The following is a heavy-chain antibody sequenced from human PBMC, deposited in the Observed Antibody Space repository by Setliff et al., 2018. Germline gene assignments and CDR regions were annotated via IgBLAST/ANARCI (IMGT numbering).Heavy chain of an antibody. V-gene: IGHV4-59*01. CDR3: ARGGTYRYFDY. CDR2: VHFTGST. CDR1: DGSLSTYY. Sequence: ETLSLTCTVSDGSLSTYYWTWIRQPPGKGLEWIGYVHFTGSTNYNPSLKSRVTMSVDTSKTQFSLKLNSMTTADTAVYYCARGGTYRYFDYWGQGTLVTVSS. J-gene: IGHJ4*02.